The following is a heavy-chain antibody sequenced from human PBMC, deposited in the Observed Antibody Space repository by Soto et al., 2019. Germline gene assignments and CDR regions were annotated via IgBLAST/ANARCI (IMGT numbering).Heavy chain of an antibody. CDR1: GGSINSPSYY. V-gene: IGHV4-39*01. D-gene: IGHD2-15*01. Sequence: QLQLQESGPGLVKPSETLSLTCTVSGGSINSPSYYWAWFRQSPGKGPEWIGSIYYSGSTYYNPSLKSRVTISVDTSKNQFSLKLSSVTAADTAVYYCAISGGSHEFHYYMDVWGKGTTVTVSS. CDR2: IYYSGST. J-gene: IGHJ6*03. CDR3: AISGGSHEFHYYMDV.